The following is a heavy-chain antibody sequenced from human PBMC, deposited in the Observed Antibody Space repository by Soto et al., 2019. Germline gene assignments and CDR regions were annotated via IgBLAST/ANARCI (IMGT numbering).Heavy chain of an antibody. CDR1: GYTLTELS. CDR3: ATGLTMIVVVRDAFDI. V-gene: IGHV1-24*01. Sequence: ASVKVSCKVSGYTLTELSMHWVRQAPGKGLEWMGGFDPEDGETIYAQKFQGRVTMTEDTSTDTAYMELSSLRSEDTAVYYCATGLTMIVVVRDAFDIWGQGTMVTVSS. CDR2: FDPEDGET. J-gene: IGHJ3*02. D-gene: IGHD3-22*01.